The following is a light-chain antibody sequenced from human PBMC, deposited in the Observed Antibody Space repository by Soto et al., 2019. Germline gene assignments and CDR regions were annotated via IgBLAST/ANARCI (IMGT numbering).Light chain of an antibody. J-gene: IGKJ1*01. CDR2: GAS. CDR3: QQYGSSPRT. V-gene: IGKV3-20*01. CDR1: QSVAGTN. Sequence: EIVLTQSPGTLSLSPGERATLSCRASQSVAGTNLAWYQQKPGQGPRLLIYGASFRATGIPDRFSGSGSGTDFTLTISRLEPEDFAVYYCQQYGSSPRTFGQGTKVEIK.